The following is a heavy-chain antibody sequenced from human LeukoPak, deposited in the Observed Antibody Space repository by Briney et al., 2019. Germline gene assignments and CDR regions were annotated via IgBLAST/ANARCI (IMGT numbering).Heavy chain of an antibody. V-gene: IGHV3-11*01. Sequence: GGSLRLSCAASGFTFSDYYMSWIRQAPGKGLEWVSYISSSGSTIYYADSVKGRFTISRDNAKNSLYLQMNSLRAEDTAVYYCASYYDILTGKGAFDIWGQGTMVTVSS. J-gene: IGHJ3*02. D-gene: IGHD3-9*01. CDR2: ISSSGSTI. CDR1: GFTFSDYY. CDR3: ASYYDILTGKGAFDI.